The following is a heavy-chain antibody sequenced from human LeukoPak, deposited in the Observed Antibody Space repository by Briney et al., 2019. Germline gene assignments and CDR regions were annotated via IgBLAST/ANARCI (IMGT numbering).Heavy chain of an antibody. CDR3: AKQNAAGIGIYYYYYMDV. Sequence: GGSLRLSGEDSGFTFRSYEMNWVRQAPGKGLEWIAYLSSSGSAFSYADSVKGRFTISRDNSKNTLYLQMNSLRAEDTAVYYCAKQNAAGIGIYYYYYMDVWGKGTAVTISS. CDR1: GFTFRSYE. CDR2: LSSSGSAF. J-gene: IGHJ6*03. D-gene: IGHD6-13*01. V-gene: IGHV3-48*03.